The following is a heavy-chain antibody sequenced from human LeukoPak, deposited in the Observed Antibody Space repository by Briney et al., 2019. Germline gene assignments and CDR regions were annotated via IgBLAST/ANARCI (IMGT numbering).Heavy chain of an antibody. CDR1: GFTFSSYG. D-gene: IGHD6-19*01. V-gene: IGHV3-30*02. Sequence: PGGSLRLSCAASGFTFSSYGMHWVRQAPGKGLEWVAFIRYDGSNKYYVDSVKGRFTISRDNSKNTLYLQMNSQRAEDTAVYYCAKVYSSGWYYFDYWGQGTLVTVSS. J-gene: IGHJ4*02. CDR3: AKVYSSGWYYFDY. CDR2: IRYDGSNK.